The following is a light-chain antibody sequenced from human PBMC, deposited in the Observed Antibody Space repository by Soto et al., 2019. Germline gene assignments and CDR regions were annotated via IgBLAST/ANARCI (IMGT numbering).Light chain of an antibody. V-gene: IGKV3-20*01. CDR1: QSVAYDY. J-gene: IGKJ2*01. CDR3: QQYARSPYT. Sequence: EIVLTQSPGILSVSPGERATLSCRASQSVAYDYVAWYQPKPGQAPRLLIFGASSRATGIPDRFSGSGSGTDFTLTITRLEPEDFAVYYCQQYARSPYTFGQGAKLEIK. CDR2: GAS.